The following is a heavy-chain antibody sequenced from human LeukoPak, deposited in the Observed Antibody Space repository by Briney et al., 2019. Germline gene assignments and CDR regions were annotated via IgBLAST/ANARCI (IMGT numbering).Heavy chain of an antibody. D-gene: IGHD3-10*01. CDR1: GGSISSSSYY. Sequence: TLSLTCTVSGGSISSSSYYWSWIRQPPGKGLEWTGEINHSGSTNYNPSLKSRVTISVDTSKNQFSLKLSSVTAADTAVYYCARDRGRGFGEFSQSGYYGMDVWGQGTTVTVSS. CDR3: ARDRGRGFGEFSQSGYYGMDV. V-gene: IGHV4-39*07. CDR2: INHSGST. J-gene: IGHJ6*02.